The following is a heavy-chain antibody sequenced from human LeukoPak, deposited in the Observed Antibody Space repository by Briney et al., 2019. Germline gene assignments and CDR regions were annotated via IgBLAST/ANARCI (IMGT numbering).Heavy chain of an antibody. CDR1: GFNVGTYA. CDR3: AKGSFDV. Sequence: GSLRLSCAASGFNVGTYAMSWVRQAPGRGLEWVSCINTGETTFYADSVKGRFTISRDNSNLYLHMTSLRDEDTALYYCAKGSFDVWGQGT. J-gene: IGHJ3*01. V-gene: IGHV3-23*01. CDR2: INTGETT.